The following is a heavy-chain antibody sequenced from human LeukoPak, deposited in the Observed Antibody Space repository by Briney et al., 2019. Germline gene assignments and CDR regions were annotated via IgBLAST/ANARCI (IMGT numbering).Heavy chain of an antibody. D-gene: IGHD2-15*01. CDR2: MSPNSGNT. CDR1: GYTFTSYD. V-gene: IGHV1-8*01. J-gene: IGHJ4*02. Sequence: ASVKVSCKASGYTFTSYDITWVRQAPGQGLEWMGWMSPNSGNTGYAQKFQGRVTMTTDTSTSTAYMELRSLRSDDTAVYYCARNLGYCSGGSCYSPAGYFDYWGQGTLVTVSS. CDR3: ARNLGYCSGGSCYSPAGYFDY.